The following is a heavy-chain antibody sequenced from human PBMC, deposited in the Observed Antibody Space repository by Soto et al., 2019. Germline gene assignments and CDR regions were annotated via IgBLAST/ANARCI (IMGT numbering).Heavy chain of an antibody. CDR3: AREETAWTLAYGLDV. D-gene: IGHD2-21*02. CDR2: ISSRSDT. J-gene: IGHJ6*02. CDR1: VFSFSTYS. V-gene: IGHV3-21*01. Sequence: PGGSLRLSCASSVFSFSTYSMNWVRQAPGKGLEWVSSISSRSDTFYADSVKGRFTISRDNAKNSVSLQMDSLRAEDAAVYYCAREETAWTLAYGLDVWGQGTTVTVS.